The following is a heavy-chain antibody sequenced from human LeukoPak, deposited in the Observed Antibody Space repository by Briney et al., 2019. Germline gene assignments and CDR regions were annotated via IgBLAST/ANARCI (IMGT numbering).Heavy chain of an antibody. D-gene: IGHD3-22*01. Sequence: GGSLRLSCAASGFTFSSYTMHWIRQAPGKGLEWVSTISGSGGNTYYADSVKGRFTISRDNSKNTLYLQMNSLRAEDTAVYYCAKDSLQYYYDTSGYYGNWFDPWGQGTLVTVSS. CDR2: ISGSGGNT. J-gene: IGHJ5*02. CDR1: GFTFSSYT. V-gene: IGHV3-23*01. CDR3: AKDSLQYYYDTSGYYGNWFDP.